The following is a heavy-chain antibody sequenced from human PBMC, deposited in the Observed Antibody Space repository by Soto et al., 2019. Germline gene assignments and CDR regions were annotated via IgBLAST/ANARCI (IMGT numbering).Heavy chain of an antibody. V-gene: IGHV3-74*01. J-gene: IGHJ3*02. Sequence: PGGSLRLSCAASGFTFCSYWMHWVRQAPGKGLVWVSRINSDGSSTSYADSVKGRFTISRDNAKNTLYLQMNSLRAEDTAVYYCARAKRGLYSSSLSAFDIWGQGTMVTVSS. CDR3: ARAKRGLYSSSLSAFDI. CDR2: INSDGSST. CDR1: GFTFCSYW. D-gene: IGHD6-6*01.